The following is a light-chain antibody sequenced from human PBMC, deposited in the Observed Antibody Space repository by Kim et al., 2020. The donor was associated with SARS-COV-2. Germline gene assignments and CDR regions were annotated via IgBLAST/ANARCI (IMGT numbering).Light chain of an antibody. CDR2: EVS. CDR1: SSDVGGYNY. J-gene: IGLJ3*02. V-gene: IGLV2-8*01. Sequence: QSALTQPPSASGSPAQSVTISCTGTSSDVGGYNYVSWYQQHPGKAPKLMIYEVSKRPSGVPDRFSGSKSGNTASLTVSGLQAEDEADYYCSSYAGSNRGVFGGGTQLTVL. CDR3: SSYAGSNRGV.